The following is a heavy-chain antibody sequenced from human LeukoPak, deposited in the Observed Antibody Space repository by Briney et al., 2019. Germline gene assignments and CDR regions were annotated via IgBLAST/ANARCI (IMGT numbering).Heavy chain of an antibody. D-gene: IGHD1-26*01. CDR1: GGSISSSSYY. Sequence: SETLSLTCTVSGGSISSSSYYWGWIRQPPGKGLEWIGSIYYSGSTYYNPSLKSRVTISVDTSKNQFSLKLSSVTAADTAVYYCARQLAWSSGIDYWGQGTLVTVSS. J-gene: IGHJ4*02. CDR3: ARQLAWSSGIDY. V-gene: IGHV4-39*01. CDR2: IYYSGST.